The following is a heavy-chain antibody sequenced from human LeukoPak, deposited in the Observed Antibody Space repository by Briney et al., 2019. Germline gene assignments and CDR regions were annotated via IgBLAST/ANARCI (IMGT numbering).Heavy chain of an antibody. V-gene: IGHV1-46*01. CDR1: GYTFTNYY. CDR2: INPSGGST. D-gene: IGHD5-24*01. CDR3: ARDLTMATNYFDY. J-gene: IGHJ4*02. Sequence: ASVKVSCKASGYTFTNYYIHWVRQAPGQGLECMGIINPSGGSTSYAQNFQGRVTMTRDMSTSTVYMELSSLRSEDTAAYYCARDLTMATNYFDYWGQGTLVTVSS.